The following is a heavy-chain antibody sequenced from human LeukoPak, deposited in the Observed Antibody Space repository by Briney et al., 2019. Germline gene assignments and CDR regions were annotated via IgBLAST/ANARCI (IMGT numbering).Heavy chain of an antibody. CDR2: ISGYNGNT. CDR3: ARDRHRRHYYDSSLHPPLDY. V-gene: IGHV1-18*01. CDR1: GYTFTNFG. Sequence: ASVKVSCKASGYTFTNFGISWVRQAPGQGLEWMGWISGYNGNTNYAQKLQGGVTMTTDTSTSTAYMDLRSLRSDDTAVYYCARDRHRRHYYDSSLHPPLDYWGQGTLVTVSS. J-gene: IGHJ4*02. D-gene: IGHD3-22*01.